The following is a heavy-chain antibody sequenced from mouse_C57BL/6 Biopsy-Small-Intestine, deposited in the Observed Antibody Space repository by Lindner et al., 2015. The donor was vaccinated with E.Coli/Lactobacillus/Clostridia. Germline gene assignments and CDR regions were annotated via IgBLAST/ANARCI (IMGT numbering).Heavy chain of an antibody. J-gene: IGHJ1*03. CDR2: INPGSGGT. D-gene: IGHD2-4*01. V-gene: IGHV1-77*01. Sequence: VQLQESGPELVKPGASVKISCKASGYTFTDYYINWVKQRPGQGLEWIGVINPGSGGTNYNEKFKGKATLTADKSSSTAYMQLSSLTSEDSAVYFCARWRDYDPYWYFDVWGTGTTVTVSS. CDR1: GYTFTDYY. CDR3: ARWRDYDPYWYFDV.